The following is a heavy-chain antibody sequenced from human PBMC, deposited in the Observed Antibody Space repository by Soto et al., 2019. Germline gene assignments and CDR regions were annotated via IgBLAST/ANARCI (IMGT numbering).Heavy chain of an antibody. CDR1: GFTFSSYS. J-gene: IGHJ6*02. Sequence: GGSLRLSCAASGFTFSSYSMNWVRQAPGKGLEWVSYISSSSSTIYYADSVKGRFTISRDNAKNSLYLQMNSLRDEDTSVYYCARDEYSSSRYGMDVWGQGTTVTVSS. CDR2: ISSSSSTI. CDR3: ARDEYSSSRYGMDV. D-gene: IGHD6-13*01. V-gene: IGHV3-48*02.